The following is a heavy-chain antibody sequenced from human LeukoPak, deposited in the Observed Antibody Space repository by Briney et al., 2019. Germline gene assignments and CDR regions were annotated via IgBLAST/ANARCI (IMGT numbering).Heavy chain of an antibody. CDR1: GFTFSSYA. D-gene: IGHD5-12*01. CDR2: INSQSNYI. V-gene: IGHV3-21*01. J-gene: IGHJ4*02. CDR3: AREDLYTGYQVIDY. Sequence: PGGSLRLSCAASGFTFSSYAMSWVRQAPGKGLEWVSSINSQSNYIFYSDSVKGRFTISRDNAKNSLYLQMNSLRVEDTALYFCAREDLYTGYQVIDYWGQGTLVTVSS.